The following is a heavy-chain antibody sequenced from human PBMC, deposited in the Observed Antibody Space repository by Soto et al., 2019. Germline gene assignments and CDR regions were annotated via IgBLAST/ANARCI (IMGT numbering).Heavy chain of an antibody. CDR3: AKFYGGNSAHTYTIDP. CDR1: GFTFSSYA. CDR2: ISGSGGST. Sequence: PGGSLRLSCAASGFTFSSYAMSWVRQAPGKGLEWVSTISGSGGSTHYADSVKGRFTISRDNSKNTLYLQMNSLRAEDTAVYYYAKFYGGNSAHTYTIDPWGQGTLVTVSS. D-gene: IGHD2-21*02. J-gene: IGHJ5*02. V-gene: IGHV3-23*01.